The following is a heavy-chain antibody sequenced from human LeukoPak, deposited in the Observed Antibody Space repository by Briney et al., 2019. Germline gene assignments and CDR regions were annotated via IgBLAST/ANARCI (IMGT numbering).Heavy chain of an antibody. CDR1: GGSISSDDYC. CDR3: ARDIGDYGDYGDAFDI. V-gene: IGHV4-31*03. Sequence: SQTLSLTCSVSGGSISSDDYCWNWIRQHPGKGLEWIGYIYYSGSTYYNPSLKSRVALSVDTSKNQFSLKLSSLTAADTAVYYCARDIGDYGDYGDAFDIWGQGTMVTVSS. CDR2: IYYSGST. D-gene: IGHD4-17*01. J-gene: IGHJ3*02.